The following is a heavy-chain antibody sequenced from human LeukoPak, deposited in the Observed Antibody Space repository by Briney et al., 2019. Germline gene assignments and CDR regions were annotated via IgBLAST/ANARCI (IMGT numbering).Heavy chain of an antibody. CDR1: GYSFTTYW. V-gene: IGHV5-51*01. J-gene: IGHJ4*02. Sequence: GESLKISCKGSGYSFTTYWIGWVRQMPGKGLEWMGIIYPGDSDTRYSPSFQGQVTISADKSISTAYLQWSSLKASDTAMYYCASAKRDFWSGYYWVYWGQGTLVTVSS. CDR2: IYPGDSDT. CDR3: ASAKRDFWSGYYWVY. D-gene: IGHD3-3*01.